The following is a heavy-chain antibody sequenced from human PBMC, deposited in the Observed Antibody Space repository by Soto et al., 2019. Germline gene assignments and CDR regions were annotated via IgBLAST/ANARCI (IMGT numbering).Heavy chain of an antibody. CDR3: MIEGGSPHHYGMDV. CDR2: IYYSGST. J-gene: IGHJ6*02. Sequence: QVQLQESGPGLVKPSQTLSLTCTVSGGSISSGGYYWSWIRQHPGKGLEWIGYIYYSGSTYYNPSLKSRVTITVDPPKNPFSLKLSSVTAADTAVYYCMIEGGSPHHYGMDVWGQGTTVTVSS. CDR1: GGSISSGGYY. D-gene: IGHD2-15*01. V-gene: IGHV4-31*03.